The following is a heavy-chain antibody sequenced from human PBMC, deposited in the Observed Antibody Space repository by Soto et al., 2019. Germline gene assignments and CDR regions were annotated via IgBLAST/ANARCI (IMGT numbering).Heavy chain of an antibody. J-gene: IGHJ4*02. CDR1: GGSFSSYT. Sequence: GASVKVSCKASGGSFSSYTISWVRQAPGQGLEWMGRFIPILDIPNYAQKLQGRVTMTTDTSTSTAYMELRSLRSDDTAVYYCAREAAAGTLDYWGQGTLVTVSS. CDR2: FIPILDIP. D-gene: IGHD6-13*01. V-gene: IGHV1-69*04. CDR3: AREAAAGTLDY.